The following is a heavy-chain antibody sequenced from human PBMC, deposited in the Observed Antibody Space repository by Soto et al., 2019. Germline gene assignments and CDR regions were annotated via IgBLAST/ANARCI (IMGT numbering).Heavy chain of an antibody. CDR2: MYYSGST. CDR1: GGSIRSSSYY. Sequence: SETLSLTCTVSGGSIRSSSYYWGWIRQPPGKGLEWIGSMYYSGSTYYNPSLKSRVTISVDTSKNQFSLKLSSVTAADTAVYYCARLTIAARPGYYYYGMDVWGQGTTVTVSS. V-gene: IGHV4-39*01. CDR3: ARLTIAARPGYYYYGMDV. D-gene: IGHD6-6*01. J-gene: IGHJ6*02.